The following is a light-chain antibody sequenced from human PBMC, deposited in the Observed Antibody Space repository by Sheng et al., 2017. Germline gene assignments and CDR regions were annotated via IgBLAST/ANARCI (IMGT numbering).Light chain of an antibody. CDR1: QTISRY. CDR2: TAS. Sequence: DIQMTQSPSSLSASVGDRVTIACRASQTISRYLNWYQQQPGEAPKLLIYTASSLQSGVPSRFSGSGPGTDFTLTISSLQPEDFATYYCQQSYSTPRTFGPGTKVDIK. V-gene: IGKV1-39*01. CDR3: QQSYSTPRT. J-gene: IGKJ3*01.